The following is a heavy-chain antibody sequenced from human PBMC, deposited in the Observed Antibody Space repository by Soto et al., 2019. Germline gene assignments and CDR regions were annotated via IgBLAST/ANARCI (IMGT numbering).Heavy chain of an antibody. Sequence: EVQLLESGGGLVQPGGSLRLSCAASGFTVSSHYMSWVRQAPGKGLEWVSVIYSGGSTYYATSVTGRFIISRDNSKSTVYLQMTSLRAEDTAVYYCARGLTISVHRSSGALGLWGQGNLVSVSS. V-gene: IGHV3-66*01. CDR1: GFTVSSHY. CDR3: ARGLTISVHRSSGALGL. CDR2: IYSGGST. D-gene: IGHD6-6*01. J-gene: IGHJ4*02.